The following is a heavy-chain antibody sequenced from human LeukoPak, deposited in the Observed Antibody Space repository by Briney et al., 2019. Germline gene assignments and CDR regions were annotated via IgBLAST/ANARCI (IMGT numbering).Heavy chain of an antibody. J-gene: IGHJ4*02. D-gene: IGHD3-16*01. CDR1: GGSISSYY. V-gene: IGHV4-59*12. CDR3: ARVRRFGAGQDY. CDR2: ISYSGRT. Sequence: SETLSLTCTVSGGSISSYYWNWIRQPPGKGLEWIGYISYSGRTSYNPSLKSRVTLSVDTSKNQFSLKVKSVTAADTAVYYCARVRRFGAGQDYWGQGTLVTFSS.